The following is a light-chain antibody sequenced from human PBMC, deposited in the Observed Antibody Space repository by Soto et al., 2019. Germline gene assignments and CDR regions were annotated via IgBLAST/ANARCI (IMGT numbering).Light chain of an antibody. V-gene: IGKV1-39*01. CDR3: QQSYSTPQT. CDR1: QSISSY. CDR2: AAS. J-gene: IGKJ1*01. Sequence: DIQMTQSPSSLSASVGDRVTITCRASQSISSYLNWYQQKPGKAPKLLIYAASSLQSGVPSRFSGSGSGTDFTLTISILQPDDFATYYCQQSYSTPQTFGQGTKVEIK.